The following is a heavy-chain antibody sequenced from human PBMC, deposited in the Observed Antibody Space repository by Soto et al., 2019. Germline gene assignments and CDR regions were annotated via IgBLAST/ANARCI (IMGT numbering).Heavy chain of an antibody. V-gene: IGHV3-30*18. J-gene: IGHJ5*02. CDR3: AKDFGAWSDS. CDR1: GFAFSTYG. Sequence: QVHLVESGGGVVQPGRSLTISWLGSGFAFSTYGMHWGRQAPAKGLEWVALISYDGTDKYYADSVNGRFSISRANSKQTLYLQMDSLRPEDTAVYYCAKDFGAWSDSWGQGTLVNVSS. CDR2: ISYDGTDK. D-gene: IGHD6-19*01.